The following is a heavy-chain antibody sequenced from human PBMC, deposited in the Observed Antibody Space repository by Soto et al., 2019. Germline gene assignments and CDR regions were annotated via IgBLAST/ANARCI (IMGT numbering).Heavy chain of an antibody. CDR2: ISGSGGST. V-gene: IGHV3-23*01. CDR3: AKDRGPYSSRAGFDY. J-gene: IGHJ4*02. Sequence: GGSLRLSCAASGFTFSSYAMSWVRQAPGKGLEWVSAISGSGGSTYYADSVKGRFTISRDNSKNTLYLQMNSLGAEDTAVYYCAKDRGPYSSRAGFDYWGQGTLVTVSS. CDR1: GFTFSSYA. D-gene: IGHD6-19*01.